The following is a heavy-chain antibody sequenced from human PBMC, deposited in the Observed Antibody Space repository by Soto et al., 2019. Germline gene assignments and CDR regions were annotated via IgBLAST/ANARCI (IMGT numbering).Heavy chain of an antibody. V-gene: IGHV4-34*01. CDR3: ARAAPRYCSGGSCYSGRDN. Sequence: QVQLQQWGAGLLKPSETLSLTCAVYGGSFSGYYWSWIRQPPGKGLEWIGEINHSGSTNYNPSLKSRVTISVDTSKNQFSLKLSSVTAADTAVYYCARAAPRYCSGGSCYSGRDNWGQGTLVTVSS. D-gene: IGHD2-15*01. J-gene: IGHJ4*02. CDR1: GGSFSGYY. CDR2: INHSGST.